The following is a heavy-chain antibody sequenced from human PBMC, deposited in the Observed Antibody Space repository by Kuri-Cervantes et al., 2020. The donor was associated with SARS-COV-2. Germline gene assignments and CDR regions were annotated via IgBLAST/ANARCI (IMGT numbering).Heavy chain of an antibody. V-gene: IGHV4-39*07. CDR1: GASVSSSNYF. J-gene: IGHJ5*02. CDR3: ARLGGYRSGYNWFDP. Sequence: ESLKISCTVSGASVSSSNYFWGWVRQPPGKGLEWIGSIYYSGSTYYNPSLRSRVTISVDPSKAQFSLNLISVTAADTAVYYCARLGGYRSGYNWFDPWGQGTLVTVSS. CDR2: IYYSGST. D-gene: IGHD5-18*01.